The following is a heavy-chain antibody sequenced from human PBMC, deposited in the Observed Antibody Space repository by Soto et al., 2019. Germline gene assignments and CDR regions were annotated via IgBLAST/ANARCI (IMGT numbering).Heavy chain of an antibody. CDR2: TYYRSNWER. CDR3: ARDRGSSHPYYYYGMDV. J-gene: IGHJ6*02. V-gene: IGHV6-1*01. Sequence: SQTLSLTCAISGDSVSSNTATWNWIRQSPSRGLEWLGRTYYRSNWERDYAVSVQSRITINPDTSKNQFSLQLNSVTPEDTAVYYCARDRGSSHPYYYYGMDVWGQGTTVTVSS. D-gene: IGHD6-13*01. CDR1: GDSVSSNTAT.